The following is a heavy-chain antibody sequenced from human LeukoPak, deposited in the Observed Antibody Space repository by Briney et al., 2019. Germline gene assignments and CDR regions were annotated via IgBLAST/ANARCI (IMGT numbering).Heavy chain of an antibody. V-gene: IGHV4-39*07. D-gene: IGHD5-18*01. CDR3: ARDYQGGYGDKTVDY. J-gene: IGHJ4*02. Sequence: SETLSLTCTVSGGSISSNTYYWGWIRQPPGKGLEWIGSIYYSGSTYYNPSLKSRVTISVDTSKNQFSLKLSSVTAADTAVYYCARDYQGGYGDKTVDYWGQGTLVAVSS. CDR2: IYYSGST. CDR1: GGSISSNTYY.